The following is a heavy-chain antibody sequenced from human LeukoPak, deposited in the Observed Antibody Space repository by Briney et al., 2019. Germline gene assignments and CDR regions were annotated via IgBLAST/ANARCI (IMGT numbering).Heavy chain of an antibody. D-gene: IGHD1-7*01. CDR1: GGTFCSYA. Sequence: SVTVTCKVSGGTFCSYASSWVRQASGQGLEWMVGIIPIFGTANYAQKFQGRVTITADESTSTAYMELSSLRSEDTAVYYRATDVLELRSSAFDIWGQGTMVTVSS. CDR3: ATDVLELRSSAFDI. V-gene: IGHV1-69*01. J-gene: IGHJ3*02. CDR2: IIPIFGTA.